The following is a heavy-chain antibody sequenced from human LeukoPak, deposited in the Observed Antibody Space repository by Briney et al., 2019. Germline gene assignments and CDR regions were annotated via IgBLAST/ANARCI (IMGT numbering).Heavy chain of an antibody. V-gene: IGHV1-69*06. CDR3: ARVKGSGYYYGY. CDR2: IIPIFGTA. D-gene: IGHD3-22*01. J-gene: IGHJ4*02. Sequence: SVKVSCKASGGTFSSYAISWVRQAPGQGLEWMGRIIPIFGTANYAQKFQGRVTITADKSTSTAYMELSSLRSEDTAVYYCARVKGSGYYYGYWGQGTLVTVSS. CDR1: GGTFSSYA.